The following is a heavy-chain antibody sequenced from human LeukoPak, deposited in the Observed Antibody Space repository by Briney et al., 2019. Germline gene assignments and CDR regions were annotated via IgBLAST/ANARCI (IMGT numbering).Heavy chain of an antibody. J-gene: IGHJ4*02. CDR3: ARVGSGPLRNYYDY. CDR2: ISYDGSNK. D-gene: IGHD3-3*01. V-gene: IGHV3-30*04. CDR1: GFTFSSYA. Sequence: GRSLRLSCAASGFTFSSYAMHWVRQAPGKGLEWVAVISYDGSNKYYADSVKGRFIVSRDNSKNTPSLEMNSLRAEDTGLYYCARVGSGPLRNYYDYWGQGTPVTVSS.